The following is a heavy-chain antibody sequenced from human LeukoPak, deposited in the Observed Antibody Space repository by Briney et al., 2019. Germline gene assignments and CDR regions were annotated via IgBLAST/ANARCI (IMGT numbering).Heavy chain of an antibody. D-gene: IGHD5-12*01. V-gene: IGHV3-30-3*02. J-gene: IGHJ4*02. CDR2: ISYDGSNK. CDR1: GFTFSSYA. CDR3: AKRATDY. Sequence: PGRSLRLSCAASGFTFSSYAMHWVRQAPGKGLEWVAVISYDGSNKYYADSVKGRFTISRDNSKNTLYLQMNSLRAEDTAVYYCAKRATDYWGQGTLVTVSS.